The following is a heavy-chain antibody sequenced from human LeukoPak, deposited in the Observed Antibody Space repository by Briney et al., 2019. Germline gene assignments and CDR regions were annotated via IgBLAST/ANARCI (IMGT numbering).Heavy chain of an antibody. D-gene: IGHD3-16*01. CDR2: IYYSGST. V-gene: IGHV4-59*08. CDR3: ARHGIDVLLKDYYFDY. Sequence: PSETLSLTCTVSGGSISSYHWNWIRQPPGKGLEWIGYIYYSGSTNYNPSLKSRVTISVDTSKNQFSLKLSSVTAADTAVYYCARHGIDVLLKDYYFDYWGQGTRVTVSS. J-gene: IGHJ4*02. CDR1: GGSISSYH.